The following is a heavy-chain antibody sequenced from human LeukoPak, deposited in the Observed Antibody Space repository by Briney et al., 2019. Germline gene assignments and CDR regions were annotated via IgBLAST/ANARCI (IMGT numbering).Heavy chain of an antibody. CDR1: GGSFSGYY. Sequence: SETLSLTCAVYGGSFSGYYWSRLRQPPGKGLEWIGEINHSGSTNYNPSLKSRVTISVDTSKNQFSLKLSSVTAADTAVYYCARTRLGDYIWGSYRNYPSAYYFDYWGQGTLVTVSS. J-gene: IGHJ4*02. V-gene: IGHV4-34*01. CDR2: INHSGST. D-gene: IGHD3-16*02. CDR3: ARTRLGDYIWGSYRNYPSAYYFDY.